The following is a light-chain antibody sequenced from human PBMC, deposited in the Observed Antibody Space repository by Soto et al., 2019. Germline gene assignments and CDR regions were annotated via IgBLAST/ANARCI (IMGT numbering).Light chain of an antibody. V-gene: IGKV1-5*03. CDR2: KAS. Sequence: DIQLTQSPSTLSASVGDRVTITCRASQSINNWLAWYQQKPGQAPKLFIFKASTLESGVPSRFSGSGSGTEFTLSISSLQPDDFATYFCQQYERFPRTFGQGTKVEIK. J-gene: IGKJ1*01. CDR1: QSINNW. CDR3: QQYERFPRT.